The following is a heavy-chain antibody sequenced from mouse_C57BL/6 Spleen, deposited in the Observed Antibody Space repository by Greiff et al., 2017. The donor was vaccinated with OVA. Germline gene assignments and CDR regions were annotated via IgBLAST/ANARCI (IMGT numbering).Heavy chain of an antibody. CDR3: ARNDYDGGY. V-gene: IGHV1-64*01. J-gene: IGHJ2*01. D-gene: IGHD2-4*01. Sequence: VQLQQPGAELVKPGASVKLSCKASGYTFTRYWLHWVKQRPGQGLEWIGMIHPNSGSTNYNEKFKSKATLTVDKSSSTAYMQLSSLTSEDSAVYYCARNDYDGGYWGQGTTLTVSS. CDR2: IHPNSGST. CDR1: GYTFTRYW.